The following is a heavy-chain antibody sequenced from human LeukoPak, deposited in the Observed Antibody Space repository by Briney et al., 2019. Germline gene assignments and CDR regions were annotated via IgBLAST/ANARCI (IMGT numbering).Heavy chain of an antibody. D-gene: IGHD2-15*01. V-gene: IGHV4-34*01. CDR3: ASIAPYCSGGSCPLDY. CDR2: TDHGGSA. CDR1: GGSFSGYY. Sequence: PSETLSLTCAVYGGSFSGYYWNWVRQPPGKGLEWIGETDHGGSAKYNPSLKSRVTISVDTSKNQFSLKLSSVTAADTAVYYCASIAPYCSGGSCPLDYWGQGTLVTVSS. J-gene: IGHJ4*02.